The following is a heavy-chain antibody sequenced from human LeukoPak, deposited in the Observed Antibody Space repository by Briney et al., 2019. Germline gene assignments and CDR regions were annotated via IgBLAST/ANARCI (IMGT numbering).Heavy chain of an antibody. CDR1: GYSIRSGFY. Sequence: SETLSLTCTVSGYSIRSGFYWGWIRQPPGKGLEWIGNIYHSGITYYTPSLSSRVTMSVDTSKNQFHLKLSSVTAADTAVYYCAREAYCGGDCYSGFDYWGQGTLVTASS. V-gene: IGHV4-38-2*02. CDR3: AREAYCGGDCYSGFDY. CDR2: IYHSGIT. D-gene: IGHD2-21*02. J-gene: IGHJ4*02.